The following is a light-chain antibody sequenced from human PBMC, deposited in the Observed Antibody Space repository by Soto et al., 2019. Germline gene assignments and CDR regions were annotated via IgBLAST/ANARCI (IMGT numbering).Light chain of an antibody. CDR3: CSYAGSYKGYV. J-gene: IGLJ1*01. V-gene: IGLV2-11*01. CDR2: DVS. Sequence: QSALTQPRSVSGSPGQSVTISCTGTSSDVGDYNYVSWYQQHPGKAPKLMIYDVSKRPSGVPDRFSGSKSGNTASLTISGLQAEDEADYYCCSYAGSYKGYVFGTGTKVTVL. CDR1: SSDVGDYNY.